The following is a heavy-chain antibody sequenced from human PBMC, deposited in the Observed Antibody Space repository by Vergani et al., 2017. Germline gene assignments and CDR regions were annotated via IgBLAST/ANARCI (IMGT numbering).Heavy chain of an antibody. V-gene: IGHV1-58*01. CDR3: ARDDAATRIPVVVTWFDP. CDR2: IVVGSGNT. CDR1: GFTFTSSA. Sequence: QMQLVQSGPEVKKPGTSVKVSCKASGFTFTSSAVQWVRQARGQRLEWIGWIVVGSGNTNYAQKFQERVTITRDMSTSTAYMELSSLRSEDTAVYYCARDDAATRIPVVVTWFDPWGQGTLVTVSS. J-gene: IGHJ5*02. D-gene: IGHD3-22*01.